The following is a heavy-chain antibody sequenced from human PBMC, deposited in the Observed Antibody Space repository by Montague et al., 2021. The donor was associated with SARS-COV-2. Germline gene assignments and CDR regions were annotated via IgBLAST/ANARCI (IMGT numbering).Heavy chain of an antibody. CDR3: ARLGFVELWLNCGCFYP. CDR2: VFYSGNT. V-gene: IGHV4-39*01. D-gene: IGHD3-10*01. J-gene: IGHJ5*02. CDR1: GDSIRSSAYY. Sequence: SETLSLTCSVSGDSIRSSAYYWGWIRQPPGKGLEWIGTVFYSGNTNYNPSLKSRVTMPVDTSKNQFSLELRSVTAADTAVYYCARLGFVELWLNCGCFYPWGQGTLVTVSS.